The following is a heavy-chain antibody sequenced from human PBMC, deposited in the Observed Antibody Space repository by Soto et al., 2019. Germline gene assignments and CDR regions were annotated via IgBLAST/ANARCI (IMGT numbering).Heavy chain of an antibody. CDR1: EFSFSRYA. Sequence: PGGSLRLSCVASEFSFSRYAMTWVRQAAGKGLQWVAGLGPDGRNTFYGESVRGRFTISRDNSRNTLYLQMSSLRAEDTAVYFCVKRMTTWTDSFFDFWGQGIQVTVSS. J-gene: IGHJ4*02. CDR2: LGPDGRNT. D-gene: IGHD4-17*01. V-gene: IGHV3-23*01. CDR3: VKRMTTWTDSFFDF.